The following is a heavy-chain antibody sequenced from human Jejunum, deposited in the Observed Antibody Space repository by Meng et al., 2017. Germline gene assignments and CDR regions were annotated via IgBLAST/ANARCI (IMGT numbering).Heavy chain of an antibody. Sequence: GESLKISCAASGFTLSDHFMDWVRQAPGKGLEWVGRTRNKAYSYTTEYAASVKGRFTISRDDSKNSLSLQMNNLKTEDTAVYYCTRGLYGDYASINDHWGQGTLVTVSS. J-gene: IGHJ4*02. D-gene: IGHD4-17*01. CDR1: GFTLSDHF. CDR2: TRNKAYSYTT. V-gene: IGHV3-72*01. CDR3: TRGLYGDYASINDH.